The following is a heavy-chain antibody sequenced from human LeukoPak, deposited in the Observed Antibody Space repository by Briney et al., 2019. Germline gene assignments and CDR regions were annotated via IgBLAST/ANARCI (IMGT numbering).Heavy chain of an antibody. J-gene: IGHJ6*02. V-gene: IGHV1-18*01. Sequence: ASVKVSCKASGYTFTSYGISWVRQAPGQGLEWMGWISAYNGNTNYAQKLQGRVTMTTDTSTSTAYMELRSLRSDDTAVYYCARDVGNSKRSYYYYGMDVWGQGTTVTVSS. CDR2: ISAYNGNT. CDR1: GYTFTSYG. D-gene: IGHD1-1*01. CDR3: ARDVGNSKRSYYYYGMDV.